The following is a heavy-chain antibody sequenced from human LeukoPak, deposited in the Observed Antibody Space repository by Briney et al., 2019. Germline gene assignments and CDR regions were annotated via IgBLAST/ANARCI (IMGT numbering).Heavy chain of an antibody. Sequence: GGSLRLSCAASGFTFSSYAMSWVRQAPGKGLEWVSAISGSGGSTYYADSVKGRFTFSRDNSKNTLYLQMNSLRAEDTAVYYCAKDGSLGYQLPFDYWGQGTLVTVSS. J-gene: IGHJ4*02. CDR3: AKDGSLGYQLPFDY. CDR1: GFTFSSYA. D-gene: IGHD2-2*01. CDR2: ISGSGGST. V-gene: IGHV3-23*01.